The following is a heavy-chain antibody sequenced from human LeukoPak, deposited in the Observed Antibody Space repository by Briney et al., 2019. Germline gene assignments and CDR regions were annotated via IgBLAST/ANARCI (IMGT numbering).Heavy chain of an antibody. D-gene: IGHD4-17*01. V-gene: IGHV3-30*18. Sequence: SLRLSCAASGFTFSSYGMHWVRQAPGKGLEWVAVISYDGSNKYYADSVKGRFTISRDNSKNTLYLQMNSLRAEDTAVYYCAKDLREDYGDYGLTYGMDVWGQGITVTVSS. CDR3: AKDLREDYGDYGLTYGMDV. J-gene: IGHJ6*02. CDR2: ISYDGSNK. CDR1: GFTFSSYG.